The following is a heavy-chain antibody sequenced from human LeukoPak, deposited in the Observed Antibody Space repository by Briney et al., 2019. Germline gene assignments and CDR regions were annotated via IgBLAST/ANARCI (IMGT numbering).Heavy chain of an antibody. CDR3: TRDPSSVAGFDY. V-gene: IGHV3-48*02. J-gene: IGHJ4*02. CDR1: GFSFSDYG. Sequence: GGSLRLSCAASGFSFSDYGINWVRQAPGKGLEWVSHISRSSSATYYADSVRGRFTISRDNAKNSLFLQMNSLRDEDTAVYYCTRDPSSVAGFDYWGQGTLVTVSS. CDR2: ISRSSSAT. D-gene: IGHD6-19*01.